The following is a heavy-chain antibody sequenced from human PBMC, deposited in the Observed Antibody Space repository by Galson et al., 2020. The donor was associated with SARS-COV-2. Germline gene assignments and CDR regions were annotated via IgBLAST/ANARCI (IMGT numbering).Heavy chain of an antibody. CDR2: INHSGST. CDR3: ARVDYYDSSGSILNPRIDY. V-gene: IGHV4-34*01. J-gene: IGHJ4*02. D-gene: IGHD3-22*01. CDR1: GGSFSGYY. Sequence: QASETLSLTCAVYGGSFSGYYWSWIRQPPGKGLEWIGEINHSGSTNYNPSLKSRVTISVDTSKNQFSLKLSSVTAADTAVYYCARVDYYDSSGSILNPRIDYCGQGTLVTVSS.